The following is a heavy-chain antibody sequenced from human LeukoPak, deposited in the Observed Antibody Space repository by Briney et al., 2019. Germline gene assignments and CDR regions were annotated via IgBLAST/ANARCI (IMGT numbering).Heavy chain of an antibody. CDR3: ARDESIAARPDWFDP. V-gene: IGHV3-21*01. CDR2: ISSSSSYT. CDR1: GFTFSSYS. J-gene: IGHJ5*02. Sequence: GGSLRLSCAASGFTFSSYSMNWVRQAPGKGLEWVSSISSSSSYTYYAGSVKGRFTISRDNAKNSLYLQMNSLRAEDTAVYYCARDESIAARPDWFDPWGQGTLVTVSS. D-gene: IGHD6-6*01.